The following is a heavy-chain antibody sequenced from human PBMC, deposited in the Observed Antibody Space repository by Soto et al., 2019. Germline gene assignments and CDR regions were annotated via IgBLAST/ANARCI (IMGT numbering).Heavy chain of an antibody. CDR1: GFTFSSYG. CDR2: IWYDGSNK. J-gene: IGHJ4*02. Sequence: GGSLRLSCAASGFTFSSYGMHWVRQAPGKGLEWVAVIWYDGSNKYYADSVKGRFTISRDNSKNTLYLQMNSLRVEDTAVYYCARDRRGSSSWYGNFDYWGQGTLVTVSS. CDR3: ARDRRGSSSWYGNFDY. D-gene: IGHD6-13*01. V-gene: IGHV3-33*01.